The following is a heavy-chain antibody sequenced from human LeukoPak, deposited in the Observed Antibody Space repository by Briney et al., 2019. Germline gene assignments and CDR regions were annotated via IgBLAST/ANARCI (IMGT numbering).Heavy chain of an antibody. D-gene: IGHD5-12*01. CDR3: ARQVATKGEWAFDV. J-gene: IGHJ3*01. CDR2: IYYSGST. CDR1: GFTVSSNY. Sequence: GSLRLSCAASGFTVSSNYMSWVRQPPGKGLEWIGSIYYSGSTYYNPSLKSRVTISVDTSKNQFSLKLSSVTAADTAVYYCARQVATKGEWAFDVWGQGTMVTASS. V-gene: IGHV4-38-2*01.